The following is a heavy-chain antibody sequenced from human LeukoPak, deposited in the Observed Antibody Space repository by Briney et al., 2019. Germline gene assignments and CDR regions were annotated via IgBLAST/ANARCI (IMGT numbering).Heavy chain of an antibody. V-gene: IGHV4-59*08. CDR2: IYYTGGT. D-gene: IGHD3-22*01. Sequence: SETLSLTCTVSGGSISPFYWNWIRQPPGKGLEWIGYIYYTGGTSYSPSLNSRATISVDTSKNQVSLKLNSVTAADTAVYYCARQSIYDSSGYYYIDYWGQGTLVTVSS. J-gene: IGHJ4*02. CDR1: GGSISPFY. CDR3: ARQSIYDSSGYYYIDY.